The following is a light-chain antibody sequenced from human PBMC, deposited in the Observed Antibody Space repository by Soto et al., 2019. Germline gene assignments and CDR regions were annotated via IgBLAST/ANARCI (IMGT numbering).Light chain of an antibody. J-gene: IGLJ1*01. CDR1: SSDVGGYNY. CDR3: SSYAGSSNV. CDR2: EVN. V-gene: IGLV2-8*01. Sequence: QSALTQPPSASGSPGQSVAISCTGTSSDVGGYNYVSWYQQHPGKAPKLMIYEVNQRPSGVPYRFSGSKSGHTASLTVSGLQAEDEADYYCSSYAGSSNVFGTGTKLTVL.